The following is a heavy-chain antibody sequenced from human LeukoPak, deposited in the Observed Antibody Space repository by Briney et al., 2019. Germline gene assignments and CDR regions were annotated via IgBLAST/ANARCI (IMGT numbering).Heavy chain of an antibody. Sequence: SETLSLTCTVSGGSISSYYWSWIRQPPGKGLKWIGYIYYSGSTNYNPSLKSRVTISVDTSKNQFSLKLSSVTAADTAVYYCARSGVRYSSSWYLVYWGQGTLVTVSS. V-gene: IGHV4-59*01. CDR2: IYYSGST. CDR1: GGSISSYY. J-gene: IGHJ4*02. CDR3: ARSGVRYSSSWYLVY. D-gene: IGHD6-13*01.